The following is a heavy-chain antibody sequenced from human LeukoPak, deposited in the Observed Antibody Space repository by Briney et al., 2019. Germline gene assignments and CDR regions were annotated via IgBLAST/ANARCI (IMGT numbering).Heavy chain of an antibody. CDR3: ARAVGYQLLSYYFDY. CDR2: IIPIFGTA. Sequence: SVKVSCKASGGTFSSYAISWVRQAPGQGLEWMGGIIPIFGTANYAQKFQGRVTITADESTSTAYMELSSLRSEDTAVYYCARAVGYQLLSYYFDYWGQGTLVTVSS. CDR1: GGTFSSYA. J-gene: IGHJ4*02. V-gene: IGHV1-69*13. D-gene: IGHD2-2*01.